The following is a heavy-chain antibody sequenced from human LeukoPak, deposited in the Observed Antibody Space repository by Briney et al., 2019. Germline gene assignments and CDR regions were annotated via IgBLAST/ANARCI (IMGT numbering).Heavy chain of an antibody. CDR1: GGSFSGYN. Sequence: SETLSLTCGVDGGSFSGYNWSWVRQPPGKGLEWIGEINYGGDTNYNPSLKSRVTISVDTSKNQFSLKVRSVTAADTAVYFCARGLGWKVTPMGLFYMDVWGEGATVTVSS. V-gene: IGHV4-34*01. CDR2: INYGGDT. J-gene: IGHJ6*03. D-gene: IGHD1-1*01. CDR3: ARGLGWKVTPMGLFYMDV.